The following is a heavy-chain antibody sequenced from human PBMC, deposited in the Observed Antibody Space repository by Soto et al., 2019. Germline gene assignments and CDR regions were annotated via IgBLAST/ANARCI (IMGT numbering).Heavy chain of an antibody. Sequence: EVQLLQSGGGLVQPGGSLRLPCAASGFTFSSYAMTWVRQAPGKGLEWVSGISNSGRSSSYADPVKGRFTTSRDNSKNMLYLQMNSLRAEDTAVYFCAKNSLIRGYIGYDDDNKWGQGTLVTVSS. J-gene: IGHJ4*02. V-gene: IGHV3-23*01. CDR3: AKNSLIRGYIGYDDDNK. CDR1: GFTFSSYA. CDR2: ISNSGRSS. D-gene: IGHD5-12*01.